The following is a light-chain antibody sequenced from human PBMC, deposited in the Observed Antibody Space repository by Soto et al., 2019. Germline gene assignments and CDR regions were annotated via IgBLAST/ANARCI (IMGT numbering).Light chain of an antibody. Sequence: DIQMTQSPSSLSASVGDRVTITCQASQDITNYLNWYQQKPGKAPNLLIYAASNLETGVPSRFSGSGSGTHFTFTISFLQPEDIATYYCQQYDTLRVTFGPGTKVHI. V-gene: IGKV1-33*01. CDR1: QDITNY. J-gene: IGKJ3*01. CDR2: AAS. CDR3: QQYDTLRVT.